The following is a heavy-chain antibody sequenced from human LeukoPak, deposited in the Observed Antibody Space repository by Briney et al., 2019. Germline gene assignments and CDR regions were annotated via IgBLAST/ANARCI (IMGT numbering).Heavy chain of an antibody. Sequence: SETLSLTCAVYGGSFSGYYWSWIRQPPGKGLEWIGEINHSGSTNYNPSLKNRVTISVDTSKNQFSLKLSSVTAADTAVYYCARESRYCSSTSCYWGYFDYWGQGTQVTVSS. CDR3: ARESRYCSSTSCYWGYFDY. D-gene: IGHD2-2*01. CDR1: GGSFSGYY. CDR2: INHSGST. V-gene: IGHV4-34*01. J-gene: IGHJ4*02.